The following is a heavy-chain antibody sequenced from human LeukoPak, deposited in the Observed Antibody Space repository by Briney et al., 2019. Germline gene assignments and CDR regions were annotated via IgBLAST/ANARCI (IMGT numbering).Heavy chain of an antibody. CDR2: ISSSGSTI. CDR3: ARARVGYDYVWGYFDY. Sequence: GGSLRLSCAASGFTFSDYYMSWIRQAPGKGLEWVSYISSSGSTIYYADSVKGRFTISRDNAKNSLYLQMNSLRAEDTAVYYCARARVGYDYVWGYFDYWGQGTLVTVSS. V-gene: IGHV3-11*01. D-gene: IGHD3-16*01. J-gene: IGHJ4*02. CDR1: GFTFSDYY.